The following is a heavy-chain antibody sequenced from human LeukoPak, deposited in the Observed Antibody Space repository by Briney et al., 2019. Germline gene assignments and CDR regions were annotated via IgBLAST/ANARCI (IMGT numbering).Heavy chain of an antibody. CDR2: MNPNSGNT. CDR3: ARSRGVRGYVDY. J-gene: IGHJ4*02. CDR1: GYTITSYD. V-gene: IGHV1-8*01. Sequence: ASVKVSCKASGYTITSYDINWVRQATGQGLEWMGWMNPNSGNTGYAQKFQGRVTMTRNTSISTAYMELSSLRSEDTAVYYCARSRGVRGYVDYWGQGTLVTVSS. D-gene: IGHD2-8*01.